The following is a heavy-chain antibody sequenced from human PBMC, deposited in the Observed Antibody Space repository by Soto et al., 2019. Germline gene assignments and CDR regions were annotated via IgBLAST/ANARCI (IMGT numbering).Heavy chain of an antibody. D-gene: IGHD3-10*01. Sequence: SETLSLTCTVSGGSISSSSYYWGWIRQPPGKGLEWIGSIYYSGSTYYNPSLKSRVNISVDTSKNQFSLKLSSVTAADTAVNYCARHIYESQRRVWFGELFLAFDYWGQGTLVTVSS. CDR1: GGSISSSSYY. CDR3: ARHIYESQRRVWFGELFLAFDY. CDR2: IYYSGST. V-gene: IGHV4-39*01. J-gene: IGHJ4*02.